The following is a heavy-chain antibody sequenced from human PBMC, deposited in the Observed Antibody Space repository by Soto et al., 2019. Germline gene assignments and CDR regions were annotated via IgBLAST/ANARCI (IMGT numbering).Heavy chain of an antibody. J-gene: IGHJ6*02. V-gene: IGHV1-69*04. CDR1: GGTFSSYT. CDR2: IIPILGIA. D-gene: IGHD2-2*01. Sequence: SVKVSFKASGGTFSSYTISWVRQAPGQGLEWMGRIIPILGIANYAQKFQGRVTITADKSTSTAYMELSSLRSEDTAVYYCARDRGYCSSTSCSKSRNYYYGMDVWGQGTTVTVSS. CDR3: ARDRGYCSSTSCSKSRNYYYGMDV.